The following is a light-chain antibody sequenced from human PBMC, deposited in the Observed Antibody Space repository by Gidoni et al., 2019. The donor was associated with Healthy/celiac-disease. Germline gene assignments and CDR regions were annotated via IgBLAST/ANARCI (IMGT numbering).Light chain of an antibody. Sequence: SYELTQPPSVSVSPGQTASITCSGDKLGDKYAYWYQQKPGQSPVLVIYQDSQRPAGIPERFSGSNSGNTATLTISGTQAMDEADYYCQAGDSSTDVVFGGGTKLTVL. CDR2: QDS. CDR3: QAGDSSTDVV. CDR1: KLGDKY. J-gene: IGLJ2*01. V-gene: IGLV3-1*01.